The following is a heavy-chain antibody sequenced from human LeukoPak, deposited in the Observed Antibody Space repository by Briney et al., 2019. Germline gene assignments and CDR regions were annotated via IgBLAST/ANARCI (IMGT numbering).Heavy chain of an antibody. CDR3: TTDLWMMATPIDY. Sequence: PGGSLRLSCAASGFTFSNAWMSWVRQAPGKGLEWVGRIKSKTDGGTTDYAAPVKGRFTISRDDSKNTLYLQMNSLKTEDTAVYYCTTDLWMMATPIDYWGQGTLVTVSS. V-gene: IGHV3-15*01. J-gene: IGHJ4*02. CDR2: IKSKTDGGTT. D-gene: IGHD2-21*01. CDR1: GFTFSNAW.